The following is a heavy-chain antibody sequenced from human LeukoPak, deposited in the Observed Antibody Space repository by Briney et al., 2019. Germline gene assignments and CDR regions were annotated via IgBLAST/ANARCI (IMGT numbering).Heavy chain of an antibody. Sequence: GGSLRLSCAAPGFTFSDYYMSWIRQAPGKGLEWVSYISSSGSTIYCADSVKGRFTISRDNAKNSLYLQMNSLRAEDTAVYYCARDPRIYDSSGYSLDYWGQGTLVTVSS. D-gene: IGHD3-22*01. J-gene: IGHJ4*02. CDR2: ISSSGSTI. V-gene: IGHV3-11*01. CDR1: GFTFSDYY. CDR3: ARDPRIYDSSGYSLDY.